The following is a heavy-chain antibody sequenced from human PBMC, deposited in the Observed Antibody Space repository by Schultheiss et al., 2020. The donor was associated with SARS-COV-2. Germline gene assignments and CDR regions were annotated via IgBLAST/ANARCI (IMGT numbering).Heavy chain of an antibody. CDR3: ARARRLRVDY. J-gene: IGHJ4*02. D-gene: IGHD4-17*01. CDR1: GGSISSYY. V-gene: IGHV4-59*12. Sequence: SETLSLTCTVSGGSISSYYWSWIRQPPGKGLEWIGYIHYSGSTNYNPSLKSRVTISVDTSKKQFSLRLSSVTAADTAVYYCARARRLRVDYWGQGTLVTVSS. CDR2: IHYSGST.